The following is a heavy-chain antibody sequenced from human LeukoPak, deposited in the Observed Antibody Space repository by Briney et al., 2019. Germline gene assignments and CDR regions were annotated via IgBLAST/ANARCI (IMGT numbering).Heavy chain of an antibody. J-gene: IGHJ4*02. CDR2: IYPGDSHT. CDR1: GYSFTSNW. D-gene: IGHD1-26*01. CDR3: ATYLRGTYRINC. V-gene: IGHV5-51*01. Sequence: AESLKISCKGSGYSFTSNWIGWVRQMPGKGLDWMAIIYPGDSHTIYSPSFQGQVTISADKSISTAYLQWSSLKASDTAMYYCATYLRGTYRINCWGQGTLVTVSS.